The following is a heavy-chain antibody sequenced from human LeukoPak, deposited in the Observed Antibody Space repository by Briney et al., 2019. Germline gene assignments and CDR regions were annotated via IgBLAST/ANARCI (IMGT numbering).Heavy chain of an antibody. J-gene: IGHJ4*02. CDR1: GFTFSSYS. D-gene: IGHD3-10*01. CDR2: ISSSSSYI. CDR3: ARESPRGGFDY. Sequence: GGSLRLSCAASGFTFSSYSMNWVRQAPGKGLEWVSSISSSSSYIYYADSVKGRFTISRDNAKNSLYLQMNSLRAEDTAVYYCARESPRGGFDYWGQGTLVTVSS. V-gene: IGHV3-21*01.